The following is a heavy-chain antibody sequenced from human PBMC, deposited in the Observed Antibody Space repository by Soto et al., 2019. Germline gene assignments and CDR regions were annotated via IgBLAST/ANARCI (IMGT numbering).Heavy chain of an antibody. CDR2: ISSSSSYI. J-gene: IGHJ6*02. V-gene: IGHV3-21*01. CDR1: GFTFSSYS. CDR3: ARDGYDSSGYWNGMDV. Sequence: EVQLVESGGGLVKPGGSLRLSCAASGFTFSSYSMNWVRQAPGKGLEWVSSISSSSSYIYYADSVKGRFTISRDNAKNSLYLQMNSLRAEDTAVHYCARDGYDSSGYWNGMDVWGQGTTVTVSS. D-gene: IGHD3-22*01.